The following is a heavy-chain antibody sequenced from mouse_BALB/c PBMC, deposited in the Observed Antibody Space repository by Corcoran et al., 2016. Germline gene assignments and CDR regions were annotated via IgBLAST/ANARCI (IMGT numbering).Heavy chain of an antibody. CDR2: IDPANGNT. V-gene: IGHV14-3*02. CDR3: ARWDWYFYV. Sequence: VHLPPSGSVLVKPGASVKLSCTASGFNIKDTYMNWVKQRPEQGLEWIGRIDPANGNTKYDPKFQGKATITADTSSNTAYLQLSSLTSEDTAVYYCARWDWYFYVWGAGTTVTVSS. J-gene: IGHJ1*01. CDR1: GFNIKDTY.